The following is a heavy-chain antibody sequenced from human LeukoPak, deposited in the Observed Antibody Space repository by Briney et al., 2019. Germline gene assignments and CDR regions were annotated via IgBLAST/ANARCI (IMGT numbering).Heavy chain of an antibody. Sequence: GRSLRLSCAAFGFTFSSYGMHWVRQAPGKGLEWVAVIWYHGSNEYYADSVKGRFTISRDNSKNTLYLQMDSLRAEDTAVYYCAKDLVGYSSLSNYWGQGTLVTVSS. D-gene: IGHD6-6*01. J-gene: IGHJ4*02. CDR2: IWYHGSNE. CDR3: AKDLVGYSSLSNY. CDR1: GFTFSSYG. V-gene: IGHV3-33*06.